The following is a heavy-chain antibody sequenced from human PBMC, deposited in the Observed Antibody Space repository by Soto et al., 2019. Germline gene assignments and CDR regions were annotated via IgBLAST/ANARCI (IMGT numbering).Heavy chain of an antibody. Sequence: PGGSLRLSCAASGFSFSSYSINWLRQAPGKGLEWVSYISSSASTIYYADSVKGRFTISRDNAKNSLYLQMNSLRDEDTAVYYCARVEIVVVGHDAFDIWGQGTMVTVSS. CDR2: ISSSASTI. D-gene: IGHD3-22*01. CDR1: GFSFSSYS. V-gene: IGHV3-48*02. CDR3: ARVEIVVVGHDAFDI. J-gene: IGHJ3*02.